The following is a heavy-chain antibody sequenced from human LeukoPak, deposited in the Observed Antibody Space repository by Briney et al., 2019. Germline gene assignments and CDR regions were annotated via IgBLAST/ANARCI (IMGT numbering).Heavy chain of an antibody. Sequence: PSETLSLTCTVSGGSISSSSYYWGWRRQPPGKGLEWSGGIYYSGSTNYNPSLKSRVTISVDTSKNQFSLKLSSVTAADAAVYYCARGAPHYSSSWCTWFDPWGQGTLVTVSS. CDR3: ARGAPHYSSSWCTWFDP. V-gene: IGHV4-39*07. J-gene: IGHJ5*02. CDR1: GGSISSSSYY. D-gene: IGHD6-13*01. CDR2: IYYSGST.